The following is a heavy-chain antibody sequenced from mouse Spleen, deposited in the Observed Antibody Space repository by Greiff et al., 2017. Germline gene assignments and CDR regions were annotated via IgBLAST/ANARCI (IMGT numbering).Heavy chain of an antibody. CDR3: ARQGTTVVASFDY. J-gene: IGHJ2*01. CDR1: GFTFSSYA. CDR2: ISSGGSYT. Sequence: EVKLMESGGGLVKPGGSLKLSCAASGFTFSSYAMSWVRQTPEKRLEWVATISSGGSYTYYPDSVKGRFTISRDNAKNTLYLQMSSLRSEDTAMYYCARQGTTVVASFDYWGQGTTLTVS. V-gene: IGHV5-9-3*01. D-gene: IGHD1-1*01.